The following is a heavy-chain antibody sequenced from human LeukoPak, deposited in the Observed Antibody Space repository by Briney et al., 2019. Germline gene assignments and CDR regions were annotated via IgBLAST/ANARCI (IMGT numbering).Heavy chain of an antibody. CDR3: AKRYRDSGSYSFGAFDI. Sequence: PGGSLRLSCAASGFTFSSYAMSWVRQAPGKGLEWVAVISYDGSNKYYADSVKGRFTISRDNSKNTLYLQMNSLRAEDTAVYYCAKRYRDSGSYSFGAFDIWGQGTMVTVSS. D-gene: IGHD1-26*01. CDR2: ISYDGSNK. V-gene: IGHV3-30*18. J-gene: IGHJ3*02. CDR1: GFTFSSYA.